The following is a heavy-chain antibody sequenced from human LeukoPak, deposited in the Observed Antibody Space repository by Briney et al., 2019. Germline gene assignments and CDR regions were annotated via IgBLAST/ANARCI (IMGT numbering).Heavy chain of an antibody. CDR3: AKSLRTGIAVAGD. V-gene: IGHV3-23*01. Sequence: PGGSLRLSCAASGFTFSSHAMSWVRQAPGKGLEWVSAISASGDGIYYTDSVKGRFTMSRDNSKNTLYLQMNSLRAEDTAVYYCAKSLRTGIAVAGDWGQGTLVTVSS. CDR2: ISASGDGI. D-gene: IGHD6-19*01. J-gene: IGHJ4*02. CDR1: GFTFSSHA.